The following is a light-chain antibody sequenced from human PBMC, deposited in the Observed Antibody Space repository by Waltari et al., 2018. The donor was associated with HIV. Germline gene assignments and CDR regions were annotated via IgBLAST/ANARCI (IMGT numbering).Light chain of an antibody. Sequence: QSALTQPASVSGSPGQSITISCTGTSSDVGGYNSVAWYQQHPGKAPKLIIYDVSNRPSGFPYRVSGSKSGNTASLTISGLQAEDEADYYCKSKTSSSTPCVFGTGTKVTVL. CDR2: DVS. CDR1: SSDVGGYNS. V-gene: IGLV2-14*03. J-gene: IGLJ1*01. CDR3: KSKTSSSTPCV.